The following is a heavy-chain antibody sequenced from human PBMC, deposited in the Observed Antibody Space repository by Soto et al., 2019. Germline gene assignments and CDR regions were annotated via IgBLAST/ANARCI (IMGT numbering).Heavy chain of an antibody. V-gene: IGHV1-2*02. J-gene: IGHJ4*02. CDR3: ARIPRIRPPPYSSSSSSAF. CDR1: GYTFTGYY. D-gene: IGHD6-6*01. Sequence: QVQLVQSGAEVKKPGATVTVSCKASGYTFTGYYIHWVRQAPGQGLEWMGCINPNSGGTNYAQKFHGRVTMTSDTPFTTASREWSRLKSNDTPVYYCARIPRIRPPPYSSSSSSAFGGQGTQVTVPS. CDR2: INPNSGGT.